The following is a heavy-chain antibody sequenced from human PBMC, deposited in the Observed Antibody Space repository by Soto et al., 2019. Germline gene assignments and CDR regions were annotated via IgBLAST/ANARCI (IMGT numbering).Heavy chain of an antibody. CDR1: GYTFTTYG. Sequence: QVQLVQSGAEVKKPGASVKVSCKASGYTFTTYGITWVRQAPGQGLEWMGWISAYSGNTNYAQKLQGRLPVTTDTSTNTAYMDLRSLRSDDTAVYYCXXXVKAGDYGDYGRYYFDYWGHGTLV. V-gene: IGHV1-18*04. D-gene: IGHD4-17*01. CDR3: XXXVKAGDYGDYGRYYFDY. J-gene: IGHJ4*01. CDR2: ISAYSGNT.